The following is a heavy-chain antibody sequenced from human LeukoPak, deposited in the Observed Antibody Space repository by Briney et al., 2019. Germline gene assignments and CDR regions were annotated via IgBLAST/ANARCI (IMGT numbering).Heavy chain of an antibody. CDR2: IYYSGST. D-gene: IGHD6-19*01. V-gene: IGHV4-39*01. J-gene: IGHJ4*02. CDR1: GGSISSSSYY. CDR3: ARHSSGWLFDY. Sequence: PSETLSLTCTVSGGSISSSSYYWGWIRQPPGKGLEWIGSIYYSGSTYYNPSLKSRVTISVDTSKNQFSLKLSSVTAADTAVFYCARHSSGWLFDYRGQGTLVTVSS.